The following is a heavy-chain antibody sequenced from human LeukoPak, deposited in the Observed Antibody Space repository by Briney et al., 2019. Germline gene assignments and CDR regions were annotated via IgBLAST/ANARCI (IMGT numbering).Heavy chain of an antibody. D-gene: IGHD2-15*01. CDR2: IYHSGST. CDR1: GGSINSRSYY. CDR3: ARGILL. V-gene: IGHV4-39*07. J-gene: IGHJ4*02. Sequence: SETLSLTCTVSGGSINSRSYYWGWIRQPPGKGLEYIGAIYHSGSTYYNPSLKSRVIISVDTSNNQFSLKLNSVTAADTAVYYCARGILLWGQGTLVTVSS.